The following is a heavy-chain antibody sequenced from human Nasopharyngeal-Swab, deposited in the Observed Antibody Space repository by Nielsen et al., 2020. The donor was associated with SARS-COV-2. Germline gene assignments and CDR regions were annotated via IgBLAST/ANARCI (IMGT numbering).Heavy chain of an antibody. V-gene: IGHV1-46*01. CDR1: GWFFIHYY. CDR3: ARIPLEGLNRGYSSSRYS. Sequence: VSCLGCGWFFIHYYMLWVRQPPGQGLEWLGIINPSGGSTSYAQKFQGRVTMTRDTSTSTVYMELSSLRSEDTAVYYCARIPLEGLNRGYSSSRYSWGQGTLVTVSS. D-gene: IGHD6-13*01. J-gene: IGHJ4*02. CDR2: INPSGGST.